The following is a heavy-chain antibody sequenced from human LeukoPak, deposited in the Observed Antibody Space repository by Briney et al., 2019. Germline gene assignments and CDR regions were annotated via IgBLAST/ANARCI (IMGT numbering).Heavy chain of an antibody. CDR3: ARPLTPRLTWFDP. Sequence: SETLPLTCTVSGGSISSSSYYWGWLRQPPGKGVEWIGSIYDSGSTYYNPSLKSRVTISVDTSKNQFSLKLSSVTAADTAVYYCARPLTPRLTWFDPWGQGTLVTVSS. CDR2: IYDSGST. CDR1: GGSISSSSYY. V-gene: IGHV4-39*01. J-gene: IGHJ5*02.